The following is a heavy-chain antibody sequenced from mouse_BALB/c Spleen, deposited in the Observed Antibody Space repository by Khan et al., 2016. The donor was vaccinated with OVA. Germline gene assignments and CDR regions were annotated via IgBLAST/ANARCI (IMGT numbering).Heavy chain of an antibody. V-gene: IGHV3-2*02. CDR1: GYSITSGYG. CDR3: ARTAGIKY. D-gene: IGHD1-2*01. Sequence: EVKLLESGPGLVKPSQSLSLTCTVTGYSITSGYGWNWIRQFPGNKLEWMGYISYSGSTKYNPSLKSRISITRDTSKNQFFLQLNSVTTEDTATYYCARTAGIKYWGQGTTLTVSS. CDR2: ISYSGST. J-gene: IGHJ2*01.